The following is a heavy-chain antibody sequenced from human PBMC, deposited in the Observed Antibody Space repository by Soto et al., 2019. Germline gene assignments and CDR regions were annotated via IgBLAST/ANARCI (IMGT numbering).Heavy chain of an antibody. Sequence: GGSLRLSCAASGFTFSSYGMHWVRQAPGKGLEWVAVIWYDGSNKYYADSVKGRFTISRDNSKNKLYLQMNSRRAEDTAVYYGAREPRGPPYYYDSSGYYGVFHYYYGMDVWGQGTTVTVSS. CDR1: GFTFSSYG. V-gene: IGHV3-33*01. CDR2: IWYDGSNK. CDR3: AREPRGPPYYYDSSGYYGVFHYYYGMDV. D-gene: IGHD3-22*01. J-gene: IGHJ6*02.